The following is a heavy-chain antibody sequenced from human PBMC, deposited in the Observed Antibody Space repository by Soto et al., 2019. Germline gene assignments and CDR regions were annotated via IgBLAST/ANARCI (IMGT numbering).Heavy chain of an antibody. CDR2: ISAYNGNT. Sequence: QVQLVQSGAEVKKPGASVKVSCRASGYTFTSDGISWVRQAPGQGREWMGWISAYNGNTNYAEKVQGRVTMTTDTCTSTAYVELRSLRFDDTAVYYCARDSPPVDYWGQGTLVTVSS. CDR1: GYTFTSDG. J-gene: IGHJ4*02. CDR3: ARDSPPVDY. V-gene: IGHV1-18*01.